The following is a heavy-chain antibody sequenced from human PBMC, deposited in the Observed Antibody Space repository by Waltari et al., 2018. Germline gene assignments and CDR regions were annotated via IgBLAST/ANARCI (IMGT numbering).Heavy chain of an antibody. CDR2: IIPIFGTA. CDR3: ARRMYCSSTSCYAAEGSYYYYGMDV. Sequence: QVQLVQSGADVKKPGSSVKVSCKASGGTFSSYAISWVRQAPGQGLEWMGRIIPIFGTANYAQKFQGRVTITADKSTSTAYMELSSLRSEDTAVYYCARRMYCSSTSCYAAEGSYYYYGMDVWGQGTTVTVSS. V-gene: IGHV1-69*08. J-gene: IGHJ6*02. D-gene: IGHD2-2*01. CDR1: GGTFSSYA.